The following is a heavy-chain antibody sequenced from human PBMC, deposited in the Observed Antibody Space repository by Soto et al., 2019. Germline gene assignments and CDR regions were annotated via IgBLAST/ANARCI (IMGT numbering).Heavy chain of an antibody. CDR3: ARESGDFWREASHFDY. D-gene: IGHD3-3*01. V-gene: IGHV1-2*02. CDR2: INPNSGGT. CDR1: GYTFTGYY. Sequence: ASVKVSCKASGYTFTGYYMHWVRQAPGQGLEWMGWINPNSGGTNYAQKFQGRVTMTRDTSISTAYMELSRLRSDDTAVYYCARESGDFWREASHFDYWGQGTLVTVSS. J-gene: IGHJ4*02.